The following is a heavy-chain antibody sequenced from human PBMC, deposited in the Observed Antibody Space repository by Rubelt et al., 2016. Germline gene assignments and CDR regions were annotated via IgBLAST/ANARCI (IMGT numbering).Heavy chain of an antibody. J-gene: IGHJ2*01. Sequence: QVQLQQWGAGLLKPSETLSLTCAVYGGSFSGYYWSWIRKPPGKGLEWIGEINHGGSTTSNPSLKSPVTISVDTSKNQYTLKVTSVTAADTAVYYCARVPRYITTGRGYFDLWGRGTLVTVSS. CDR3: ARVPRYITTGRGYFDL. CDR2: INHGGST. V-gene: IGHV4-34*01. CDR1: GGSFSGYY. D-gene: IGHD4-17*01.